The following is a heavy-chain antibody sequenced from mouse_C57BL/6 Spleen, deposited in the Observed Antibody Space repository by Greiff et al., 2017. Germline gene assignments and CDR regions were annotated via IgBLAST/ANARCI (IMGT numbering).Heavy chain of an antibody. Sequence: DVMLVESGGGLVKPGGSLKLSCAASGFTFSDYGMHWVRQAPEKGLEWVAYISSGSSTIYYADTVKGRFTISRDNAKNTLFLQMTSLRSEDTAMYYCARPDYGSSSAWFAYWGQGTLVTVSA. CDR1: GFTFSDYG. CDR3: ARPDYGSSSAWFAY. D-gene: IGHD1-1*01. V-gene: IGHV5-17*01. CDR2: ISSGSSTI. J-gene: IGHJ3*01.